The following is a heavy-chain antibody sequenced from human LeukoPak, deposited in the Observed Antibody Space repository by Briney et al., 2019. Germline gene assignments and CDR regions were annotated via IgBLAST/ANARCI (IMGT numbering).Heavy chain of an antibody. Sequence: GGSLRLSCAASGFTFSSYSMNWVRQAPGKGLVWVSRINSDGSSTTSADSVKGRFTVSRDNAENTLFLQMNSLRADDTAVYFCARGNAHAFDIWGQGTMVTVSS. D-gene: IGHD1-1*01. CDR1: GFTFSSYS. V-gene: IGHV3-74*01. CDR3: ARGNAHAFDI. CDR2: INSDGSST. J-gene: IGHJ3*02.